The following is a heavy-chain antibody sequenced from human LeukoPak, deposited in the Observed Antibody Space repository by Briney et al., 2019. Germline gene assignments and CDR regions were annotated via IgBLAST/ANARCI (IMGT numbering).Heavy chain of an antibody. V-gene: IGHV3-74*01. D-gene: IGHD1-26*01. Sequence: GGSLRLSCAASGFTFSSYWMHWVRQAPGKGLAWVSRINSDGSSTSYADSVKGRFTISRDNAKNTLYLQMNSLRAEDTAVYYCATEQVGAFDIWGQGTMVTVSS. CDR1: GFTFSSYW. CDR2: INSDGSST. J-gene: IGHJ3*02. CDR3: ATEQVGAFDI.